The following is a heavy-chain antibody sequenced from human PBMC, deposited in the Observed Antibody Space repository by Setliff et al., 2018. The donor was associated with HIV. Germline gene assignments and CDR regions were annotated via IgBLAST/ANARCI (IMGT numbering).Heavy chain of an antibody. V-gene: IGHV1-69*13. D-gene: IGHD3-22*01. CDR1: GGTFSSYA. CDR2: IIPIFGTA. Sequence: SVKVSCKASGGTFSSYAISWVRQAPGQGLEWIGGIIPIFGTANYAQKFQGRVTITADESTSTAYMELSSLRSEDTAVYYCAKGGYYDSTGYYYYYLYYLDEWGKGTTVTVSS. J-gene: IGHJ6*03. CDR3: AKGGYYDSTGYYYYYLYYLDE.